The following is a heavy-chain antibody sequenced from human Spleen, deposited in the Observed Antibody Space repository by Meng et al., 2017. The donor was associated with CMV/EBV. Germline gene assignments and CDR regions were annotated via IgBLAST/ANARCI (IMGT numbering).Heavy chain of an antibody. V-gene: IGHV3-53*01. CDR1: GLTVSSNY. Sequence: GESLKISCAVSGLTVSSNYMSWVRQAPGKGLEWVSVIYSGGSTYYADSVKGRFTVSRDNSKNTLYLQLNSLRVEDTAVYYCAKRPGSGSYNKKYFDYWGQGALVTVSS. CDR3: AKRPGSGSYNKKYFDY. J-gene: IGHJ4*02. D-gene: IGHD3-3*01. CDR2: IYSGGST.